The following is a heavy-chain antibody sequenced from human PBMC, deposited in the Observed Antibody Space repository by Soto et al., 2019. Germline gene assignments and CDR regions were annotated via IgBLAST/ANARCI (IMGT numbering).Heavy chain of an antibody. Sequence: GESLKISCKGSGYSFTSYWIGWLRQMPGKVLEWMGIIYPGDSDTRYSPSFQGQVTISADKSISIAYLQWSSLKASDTAMYYCARVDKDMVTDYWGQGTLVTVSS. V-gene: IGHV5-51*01. CDR2: IYPGDSDT. CDR3: ARVDKDMVTDY. D-gene: IGHD5-18*01. J-gene: IGHJ4*02. CDR1: GYSFTSYW.